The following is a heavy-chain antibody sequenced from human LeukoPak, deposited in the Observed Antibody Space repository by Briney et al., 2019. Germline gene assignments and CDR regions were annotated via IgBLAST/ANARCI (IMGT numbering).Heavy chain of an antibody. J-gene: IGHJ4*02. CDR2: ISVSGGTT. CDR1: GLTFSSNG. V-gene: IGHV3-23*01. D-gene: IGHD3-10*01. Sequence: GGSLRLSCAASGLTFSSNGMSWVRQAPGKGLEWVSGISVSGGTTYYADSVKGRFTISRDNSKNTLYLQMNSLTAEDTAVYYCARASSIDYWGQGTLVTVSS. CDR3: ARASSIDY.